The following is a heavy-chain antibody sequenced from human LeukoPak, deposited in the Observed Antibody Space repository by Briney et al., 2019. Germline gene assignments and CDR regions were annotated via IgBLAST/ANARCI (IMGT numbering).Heavy chain of an antibody. CDR1: GGTFSSYA. V-gene: IGHV1-69*05. Sequence: GASVKVSCKASGGTFSSYAISWVRQAPGQGLEWMGGIIPIFGTANYAQKFQGRVTITTDESTSTAYMELSSLRAEDTAVYYCARGGGSSYAFDIWGQGTMVTVSS. J-gene: IGHJ3*02. D-gene: IGHD2-15*01. CDR2: IIPIFGTA. CDR3: ARGGGSSYAFDI.